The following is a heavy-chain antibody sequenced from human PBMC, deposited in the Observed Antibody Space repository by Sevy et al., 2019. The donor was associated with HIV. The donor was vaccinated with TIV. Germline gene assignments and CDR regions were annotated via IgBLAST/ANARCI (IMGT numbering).Heavy chain of an antibody. J-gene: IGHJ3*02. CDR1: GFTFSSYG. D-gene: IGHD2-2*01. CDR3: AKALPQSSGYQLLPDAFDI. CDR2: ISYDGSNK. Sequence: GGSLRLSCAASGFTFSSYGMHWVRQAPGKGLEWVAVISYDGSNKYYADSGKGRFTISRDNSKNTLYLQMNSLRAEDTAGYYCAKALPQSSGYQLLPDAFDIWGQGTMVTVSS. V-gene: IGHV3-30*18.